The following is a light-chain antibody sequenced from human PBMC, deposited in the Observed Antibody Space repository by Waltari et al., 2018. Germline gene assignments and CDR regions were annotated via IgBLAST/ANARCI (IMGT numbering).Light chain of an antibody. CDR2: GAS. J-gene: IGKJ1*01. CDR1: KSVSRT. V-gene: IGKV3-20*01. CDR3: QHYVRLPAT. Sequence: EIVLTQSPGPPSLSHGERTTFSCRASKSVSRTLAWYQQKPGQAPKLLIYGASIRATGIPDRFTGSGSGTDFSLTISSLEPEDFAIYYCQHYVRLPATFGQGTKVEIK.